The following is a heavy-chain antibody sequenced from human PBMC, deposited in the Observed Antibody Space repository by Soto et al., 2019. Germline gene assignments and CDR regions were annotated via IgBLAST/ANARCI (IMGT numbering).Heavy chain of an antibody. D-gene: IGHD6-13*01. CDR2: IYHSGST. Sequence: QVQLQESGPGLVKPSGTLSLTCAVSGGSISSSNWWSWVRQPPGKGLEWIGEIYHSGSTNYNPSLKRRVPRSGDKSKHQFSLKLSSVTAADTAVYYCARGSEGIAAAGTLGWDSYYYGMDVWGQGPTVTVSS. J-gene: IGHJ6*02. V-gene: IGHV4-4*02. CDR3: ARGSEGIAAAGTLGWDSYYYGMDV. CDR1: GGSISSSNW.